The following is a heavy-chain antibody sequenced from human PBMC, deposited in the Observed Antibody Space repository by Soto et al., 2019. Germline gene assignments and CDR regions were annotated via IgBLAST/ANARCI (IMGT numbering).Heavy chain of an antibody. CDR3: ASVYSSNWAGWWFDP. Sequence: QVQLQESGPGLVKPSETLSLTCSVSGDSISSRGYYWSWIRQRPGKGLEWIAYIHYTGSTSYNPYLKSRTSISVDTLKNPFSLKVNSVTAADTAVYYCASVYSSNWAGWWFDPWGQGTLVTVSS. CDR1: GDSISSRGYY. D-gene: IGHD7-27*01. V-gene: IGHV4-31*03. CDR2: IHYTGST. J-gene: IGHJ5*02.